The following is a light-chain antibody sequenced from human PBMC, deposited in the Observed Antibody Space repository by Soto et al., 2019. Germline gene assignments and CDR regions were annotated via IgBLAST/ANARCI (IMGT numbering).Light chain of an antibody. J-gene: IGLJ3*02. V-gene: IGLV2-14*01. CDR2: EVS. CDR1: SGDVGTYKY. Sequence: QSALTQPASVSGAPGQSITISCTGTSGDVGTYKYVSWYQHHPGKAPKLIIYEVSIRPSGVSNRFSGSKSGNTASLTISGLQAEDEADYYCSSYTSSSTWLFGGGTKVTVL. CDR3: SSYTSSSTWL.